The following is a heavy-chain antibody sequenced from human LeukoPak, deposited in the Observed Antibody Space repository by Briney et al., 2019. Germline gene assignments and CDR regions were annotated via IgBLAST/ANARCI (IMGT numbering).Heavy chain of an antibody. CDR1: GFTVSSNY. Sequence: GGSLRLSCAASGFTVSSNYMSWVRQAPGKGLEWVSVIYSDGSTNYADSVKGRFTISRDNPKNTLYLQMNSLRAEDTAVYYCASSRAPWAFDIWGQGTMVTVSS. CDR2: IYSDGST. J-gene: IGHJ3*02. V-gene: IGHV3-53*01. CDR3: ASSRAPWAFDI.